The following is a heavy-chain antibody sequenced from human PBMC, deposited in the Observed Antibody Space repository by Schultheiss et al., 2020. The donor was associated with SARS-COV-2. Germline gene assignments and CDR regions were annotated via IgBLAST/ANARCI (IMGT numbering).Heavy chain of an antibody. D-gene: IGHD3-3*01. J-gene: IGHJ6*02. CDR1: GGSISSSNW. V-gene: IGHV4-4*02. Sequence: SETLSLTCTVSGGSISSSNWWSWIRQPPGKGLEWIGEISHSGSTNYNPSLKSRVTISVDTSKNQFSLKLSSVTAADTAVYYCARGYYDFWSGHPFLSRMDVWGQGTTVTVSS. CDR2: ISHSGST. CDR3: ARGYYDFWSGHPFLSRMDV.